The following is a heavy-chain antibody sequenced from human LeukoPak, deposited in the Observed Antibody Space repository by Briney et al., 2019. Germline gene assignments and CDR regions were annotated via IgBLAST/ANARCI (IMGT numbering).Heavy chain of an antibody. Sequence: GGSLRLSCAASGFTFDDYAMHWVRQAPGKGLEWVSGISWSSGSIGYADSVKGRFAISRDNAKNSLYLQMNSLRAEDTALYYCAKDGIAAATGSPSFDYWGQGTLVTVSS. J-gene: IGHJ4*02. CDR2: ISWSSGSI. V-gene: IGHV3-9*01. CDR1: GFTFDDYA. CDR3: AKDGIAAATGSPSFDY. D-gene: IGHD6-13*01.